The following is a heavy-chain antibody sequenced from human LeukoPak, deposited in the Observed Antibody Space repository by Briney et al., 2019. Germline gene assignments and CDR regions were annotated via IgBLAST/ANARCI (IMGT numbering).Heavy chain of an antibody. CDR2: MSVSGDRT. Sequence: GGSLRLSCAASGVTLSAYAMSWVRQAPGKGLEWVSSMSVSGDRTYYVDSVKGRFTISRDNAKNSLYLQMNSLRAEDTAVYYCAREGGSYPKYYFDYWGQGTLVTVSS. V-gene: IGHV3-23*01. J-gene: IGHJ4*02. CDR3: AREGGSYPKYYFDY. CDR1: GVTLSAYA. D-gene: IGHD1-26*01.